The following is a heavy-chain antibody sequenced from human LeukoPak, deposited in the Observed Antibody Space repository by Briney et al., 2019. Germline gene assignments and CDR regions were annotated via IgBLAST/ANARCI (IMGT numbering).Heavy chain of an antibody. CDR3: ARVPVTYYDFWSGNYFHY. Sequence: GGSLRLSCAASGFTFRSYSMNWVRQAPGKGLEWVSYISSSSSTIYYADSLEGRFTISRDNDNHSLYLQMNSLRAGDAAVYYCARVPVTYYDFWSGNYFHYWGQGTLVTVSS. V-gene: IGHV3-48*01. CDR1: GFTFRSYS. CDR2: ISSSSSTI. J-gene: IGHJ4*02. D-gene: IGHD3-3*01.